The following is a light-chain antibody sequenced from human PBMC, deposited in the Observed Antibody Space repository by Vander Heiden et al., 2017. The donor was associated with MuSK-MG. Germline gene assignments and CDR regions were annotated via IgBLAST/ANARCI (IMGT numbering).Light chain of an antibody. CDR1: DIRSKS. J-gene: IGLJ2*01. V-gene: IGLV3-21*02. CDR3: QVWDSSSEPPGV. CDR2: DDS. Sequence: SYVLTQPPSVSVAPGQTAMITCGGKDIRSKSVHWYQQKPGQAPMLVLYDDSDRPSGIPERFSGSNSGNVATLTMSRVEAGDEADYFCQVWDSSSEPPGVFGGGTKLTVL.